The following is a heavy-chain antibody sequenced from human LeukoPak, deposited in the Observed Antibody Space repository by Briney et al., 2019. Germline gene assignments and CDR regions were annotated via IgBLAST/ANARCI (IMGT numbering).Heavy chain of an antibody. CDR2: IYPGDSDT. CDR1: GYSFTSYW. Sequence: GESLKISCKGSGYSFTSYWIGWVRQMPGKGLEWMGIIYPGDSDTRYSPSFQGQVTISADKSISTAYLQWSSLKASDTAMYYCATLGDDSSGYYDAFDIWGQGTMVTVSS. D-gene: IGHD3-22*01. V-gene: IGHV5-51*01. J-gene: IGHJ3*02. CDR3: ATLGDDSSGYYDAFDI.